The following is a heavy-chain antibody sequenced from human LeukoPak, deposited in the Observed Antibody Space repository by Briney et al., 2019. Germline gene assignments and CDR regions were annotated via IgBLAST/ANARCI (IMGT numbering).Heavy chain of an antibody. CDR3: ARGVLYYYYYMDV. J-gene: IGHJ6*03. CDR1: GYTFTSYD. D-gene: IGHD5/OR15-5a*01. Sequence: LRASVKVSCKASGYTFTSYDINWVRQAPGQGLEWMGIINPSGGSTSYAQKFQGRVTMTRDMSTSTVYMELSSLRSEDTAVYYCARGVLYYYYYMDVWGKGTTVTVSS. V-gene: IGHV1-46*01. CDR2: INPSGGST.